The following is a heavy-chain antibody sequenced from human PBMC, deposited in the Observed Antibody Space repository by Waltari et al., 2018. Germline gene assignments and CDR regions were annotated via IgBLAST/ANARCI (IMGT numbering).Heavy chain of an antibody. V-gene: IGHV3-43*01. Sequence: EVQLVESGGTVVQPGGSLRLSCAASGFTFNDYTMHWVRQVPGKGPEWVSLISWDGGSTSYADSVKGRFTISRDNSRNSLYLKMQSLRTEDSALYYCTKDIRGSGWYVFDFWGQGTLVTVSS. J-gene: IGHJ4*02. D-gene: IGHD6-19*01. CDR1: GFTFNDYT. CDR2: ISWDGGST. CDR3: TKDIRGSGWYVFDF.